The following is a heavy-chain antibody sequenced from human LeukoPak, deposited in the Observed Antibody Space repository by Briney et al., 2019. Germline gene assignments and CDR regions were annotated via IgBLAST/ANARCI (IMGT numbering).Heavy chain of an antibody. D-gene: IGHD5-18*01. CDR1: GGSISSYY. CDR3: XXYRXAGYGQTYYFDY. CDR2: IYYSGST. Sequence: SETLPLTCTVSGGSISSYYCSSIRQPPGKGLEWIGYIYYSGSTNYNPSLKSRVTISLDTAKNQISLKVRPVTAADTAVYYCXXYRXAGYGQTYYFDYWGQGTLVTVSS. J-gene: IGHJ4*02. V-gene: IGHV4-59*08.